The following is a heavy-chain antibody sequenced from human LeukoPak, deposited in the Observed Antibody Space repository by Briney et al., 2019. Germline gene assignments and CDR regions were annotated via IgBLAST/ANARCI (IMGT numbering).Heavy chain of an antibody. CDR1: GGSISSYY. CDR3: AREPPEGWFDP. CDR2: IYTSGST. J-gene: IGHJ5*02. Sequence: SETLSLTCTVSGGSISSYYWSWIRQPAGKGLEWIGRIYTSGSTNYNPSLKSRVTMSVDTSKNQFSLKLRSGTAADPAVYYCAREPPEGWFDPWGQGTLVTVSS. V-gene: IGHV4-4*07.